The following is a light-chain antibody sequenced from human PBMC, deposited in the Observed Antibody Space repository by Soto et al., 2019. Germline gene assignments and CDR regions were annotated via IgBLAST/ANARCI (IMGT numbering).Light chain of an antibody. CDR1: QSVRSMY. CDR2: DAS. J-gene: IGKJ1*01. CDR3: QQYKSYSAT. V-gene: IGKV3-20*01. Sequence: VVLTQSPGTLSLSPGERATLSCRASQSVRSMYLAWYQQKPGQAPRLLIYDASSRATDIPDRFSGSGSGTDFTLTISRLEPEDFATYYCQQYKSYSATFGQGTKVEVK.